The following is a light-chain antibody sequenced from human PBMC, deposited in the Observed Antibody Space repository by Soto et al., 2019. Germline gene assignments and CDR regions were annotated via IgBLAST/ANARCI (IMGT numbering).Light chain of an antibody. CDR2: KAY. J-gene: IGKJ1*01. V-gene: IGKV1-5*03. CDR3: QKYNSYSWT. CDR1: QSISSW. Sequence: DIQMTQSPSTLSASVGDRVAITCLASQSISSWLAWYQQKPGKAPKLLIYKAYSLESGVPSRFSGSGSGTECPLTISSLRPDDFATYYCQKYNSYSWTFGQGTKVEIK.